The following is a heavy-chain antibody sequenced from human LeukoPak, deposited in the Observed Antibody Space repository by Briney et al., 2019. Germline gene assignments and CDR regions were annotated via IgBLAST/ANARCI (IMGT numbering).Heavy chain of an antibody. V-gene: IGHV4-4*07. CDR3: ARDHAAFHGFDI. CDR1: GGSPSSYH. D-gene: IGHD6-25*01. J-gene: IGHJ3*02. Sequence: KASANLSLTCPVSGGSPSSYHWGWIREPPPEGLEWIGSIYTSGSTNYNPSLKSRVTMSVDTSKNQFSLKLSSVTAADTAVYYCARDHAAFHGFDIWGQGTMVTVSS. CDR2: IYTSGST.